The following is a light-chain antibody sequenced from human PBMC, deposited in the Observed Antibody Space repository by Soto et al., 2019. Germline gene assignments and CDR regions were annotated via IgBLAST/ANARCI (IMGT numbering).Light chain of an antibody. V-gene: IGLV2-23*02. CDR3: CSYERSRV. CDR1: ASDVGSYDL. Sequence: HSALTQPACVSGSPGQSITISCTGTASDVGSYDLVSWYQQHPGKAPKLMIYEVNKRPSGVTNRFSGSKSGNTASLTISRLQAEDEADYYCCSYERSRVFGGGTKLTVL. J-gene: IGLJ2*01. CDR2: EVN.